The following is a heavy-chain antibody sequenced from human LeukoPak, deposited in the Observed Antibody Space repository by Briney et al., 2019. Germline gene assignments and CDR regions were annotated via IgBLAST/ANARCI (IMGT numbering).Heavy chain of an antibody. Sequence: QPGGSLRLSCAASGFTFSSYAMHWVRQAPGKGLVWVSRINSDGSSTSYADSVKGRFTISRDNAKNTLYLQMNSLRAEDTAVYYCARDHYYDSSGYYSGYLGYGMDVWGQGTTVTVSS. CDR2: INSDGSST. D-gene: IGHD3-22*01. V-gene: IGHV3-74*01. CDR3: ARDHYYDSSGYYSGYLGYGMDV. J-gene: IGHJ6*02. CDR1: GFTFSSYA.